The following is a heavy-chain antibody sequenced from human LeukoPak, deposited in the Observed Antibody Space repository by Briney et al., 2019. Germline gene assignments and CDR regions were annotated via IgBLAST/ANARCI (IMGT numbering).Heavy chain of an antibody. CDR1: GFTVSSNY. Sequence: GGSLRLSCAASGFTVSSNYMSWVRQAPGKGLEWVSVIYSGGSTYYADSVKGRFTISRENSKNTLYLQMNSLRAEDTAVYYCARGTTVWPWNYFDYWGQGTLVTVSS. V-gene: IGHV3-53*01. J-gene: IGHJ4*02. CDR3: ARGTTVWPWNYFDY. CDR2: IYSGGST. D-gene: IGHD4-17*01.